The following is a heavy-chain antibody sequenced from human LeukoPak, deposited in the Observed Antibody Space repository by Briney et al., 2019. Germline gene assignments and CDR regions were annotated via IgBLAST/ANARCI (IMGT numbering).Heavy chain of an antibody. CDR3: ARLWYSGSSWFDP. CDR2: INHSGST. J-gene: IGHJ5*02. V-gene: IGHV4-34*01. D-gene: IGHD6-6*01. Sequence: SETLSLTCAVYGGSFSGYYWSWIRQPPGKGLEWIGEINHSGSTYYNPSLKSRVAISVDTSKNQFSLKLNSVTAADTAVYYCARLWYSGSSWFDPWGQGTLVTVSS. CDR1: GGSFSGYY.